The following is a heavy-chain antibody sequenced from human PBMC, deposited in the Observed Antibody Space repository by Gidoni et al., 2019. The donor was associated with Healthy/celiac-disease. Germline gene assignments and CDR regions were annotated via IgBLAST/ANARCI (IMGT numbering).Heavy chain of an antibody. CDR3: TSHVDTGPTYYYYGMDV. V-gene: IGHV3-73*01. CDR2: IRSKANSYAT. J-gene: IGHJ6*02. D-gene: IGHD1-1*01. Sequence: VGRIRSKANSYATAYAASVKGRFTTSRDDSKNTAYLQMNSLKTEDTAVYYCTSHVDTGPTYYYYGMDVWGQGTTVTVSS.